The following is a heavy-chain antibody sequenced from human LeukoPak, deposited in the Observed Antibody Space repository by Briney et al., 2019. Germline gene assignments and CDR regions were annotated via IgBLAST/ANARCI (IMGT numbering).Heavy chain of an antibody. CDR3: ARGPRYYDILTGFNWFDP. CDR1: GYTFTNHD. D-gene: IGHD3-9*01. J-gene: IGHJ5*02. Sequence: GASVKVSCKTSGYTFTNHDINWVRQATGQGLEWMGWMNPNSGNTAYAQKFEGRVSMTRNTFISTAYMELSSLGSDDTAVYYCARGPRYYDILTGFNWFDPWGQGTLVIVSS. V-gene: IGHV1-8*01. CDR2: MNPNSGNT.